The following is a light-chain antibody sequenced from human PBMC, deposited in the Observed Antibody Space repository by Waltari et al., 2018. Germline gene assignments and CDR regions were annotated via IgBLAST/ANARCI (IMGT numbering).Light chain of an antibody. Sequence: DIQMTQSPSTLSASVGDRVTITCRASQSISSWLAWYQQKPGKAPKLLIYDASSLESGVPSRFSGSGSGTECTLTISSLQPDDFATYYCQQYNSPRTFGQGTKVEIK. CDR2: DAS. CDR3: QQYNSPRT. J-gene: IGKJ1*01. CDR1: QSISSW. V-gene: IGKV1-5*01.